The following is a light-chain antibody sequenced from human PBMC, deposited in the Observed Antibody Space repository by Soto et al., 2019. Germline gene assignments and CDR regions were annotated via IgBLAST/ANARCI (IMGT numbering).Light chain of an antibody. CDR3: QQYNSYWT. J-gene: IGKJ1*01. CDR1: QSISSW. V-gene: IGKV1-5*03. CDR2: KAS. Sequence: DIQMTQSPSTLSTSVGDRVTITCRASQSISSWLAWYQQKPGKAPKLLIYKASSLESGVPSRFRGSGSGTEFTLTISSLQPDDFATYYCQQYNSYWTFGQGTKGEIK.